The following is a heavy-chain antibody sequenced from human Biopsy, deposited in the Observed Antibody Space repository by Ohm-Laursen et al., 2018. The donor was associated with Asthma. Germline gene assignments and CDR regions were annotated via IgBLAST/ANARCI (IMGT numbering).Heavy chain of an antibody. D-gene: IGHD3-9*01. J-gene: IGHJ3*01. Sequence: ASVKVSCKASGYTFINYAIHWVRQAPGQRLEWMGWINAGNGNTKYSQKYQGRVTITRDTSASTAYMDLSSLRSEDTAMYYCARTYYDFLTGQVNDAFALWGQGTMVTVSS. CDR2: INAGNGNT. CDR3: ARTYYDFLTGQVNDAFAL. CDR1: GYTFINYA. V-gene: IGHV1-3*01.